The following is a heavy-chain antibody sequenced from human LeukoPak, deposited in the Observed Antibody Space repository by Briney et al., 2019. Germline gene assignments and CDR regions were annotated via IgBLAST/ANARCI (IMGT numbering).Heavy chain of an antibody. D-gene: IGHD3/OR15-3a*01. CDR2: ITDSGNT. Sequence: PSETLSLTCTVSDDSISTSSHYWGWIRQPPGKGLEWIGSITDSGNTYYNPSLKTRVTISVDTSEIRFSLKLTSVTAADTAVYYCARDRAVGYDFWSGYYSDVWGKGTTVIVSS. J-gene: IGHJ6*04. CDR3: ARDRAVGYDFWSGYYSDV. CDR1: DDSISTSSHY. V-gene: IGHV4-39*07.